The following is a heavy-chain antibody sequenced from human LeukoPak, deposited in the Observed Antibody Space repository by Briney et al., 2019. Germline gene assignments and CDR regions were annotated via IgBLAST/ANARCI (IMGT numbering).Heavy chain of an antibody. D-gene: IGHD3-3*01. Sequence: SQTLSLTCTVSGGSISSGDYYWSGIRHPPGKGLEWIGYIYYSGSTYYNPSLKSRVTISVDTSKNQFSLKLSSVTAADTAVYYCARDGFLEWLSPPYYGMDVWGQGTTVTVSS. CDR3: ARDGFLEWLSPPYYGMDV. V-gene: IGHV4-30-4*01. CDR2: IYYSGST. CDR1: GGSISSGDYY. J-gene: IGHJ6*02.